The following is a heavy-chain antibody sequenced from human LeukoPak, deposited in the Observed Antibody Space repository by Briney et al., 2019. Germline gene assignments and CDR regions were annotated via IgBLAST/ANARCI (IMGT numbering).Heavy chain of an antibody. D-gene: IGHD3-10*01. J-gene: IGHJ6*02. CDR1: GYTFTSYG. Sequence: ASVKVSCKASGYTFTSYGISWVQQAPGQALEWMGWISAYNGNTNYAQKLQGRVTMTTDTSTSTAYMELRSLRSDDTAAYYCARHGSGSYAHGMDVWGQGTTVTVSS. CDR2: ISAYNGNT. CDR3: ARHGSGSYAHGMDV. V-gene: IGHV1-18*01.